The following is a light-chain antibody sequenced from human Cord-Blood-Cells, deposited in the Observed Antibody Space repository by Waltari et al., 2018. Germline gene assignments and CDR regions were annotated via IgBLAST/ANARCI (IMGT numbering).Light chain of an antibody. Sequence: QSALTQPASVSGSTGQSITISCTGTSSDVGSYNLVSWYQQHPGKAPNLMIYEGSKRPSGVSNRFSGSKSGNTASLTISGLQAEDEADYCCSYAGSSTFVVFGGGTKLTVL. J-gene: IGLJ2*01. V-gene: IGLV2-23*03. CDR3: CSYAGSSTFVV. CDR2: EGS. CDR1: SSDVGSYNL.